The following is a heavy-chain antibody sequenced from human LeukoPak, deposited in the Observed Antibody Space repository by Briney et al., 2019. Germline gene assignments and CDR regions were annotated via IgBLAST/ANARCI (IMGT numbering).Heavy chain of an antibody. Sequence: GGSLRLSCAASGFTFSNYWMHWVRQAPGKGPVWIPRIESDGSSTSYADSVKGRITISRDNAKNTLYLQMNRLRAEDTAVYYCARGFSSGSSLPFDYWGQGTLVTVSS. CDR3: ARGFSSGSSLPFDY. V-gene: IGHV3-74*01. CDR2: IESDGSST. D-gene: IGHD3-10*01. J-gene: IGHJ4*02. CDR1: GFTFSNYW.